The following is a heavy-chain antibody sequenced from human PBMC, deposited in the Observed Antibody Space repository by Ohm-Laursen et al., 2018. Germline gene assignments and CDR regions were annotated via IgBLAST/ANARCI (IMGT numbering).Heavy chain of an antibody. V-gene: IGHV3-23*01. Sequence: SLRLSCSASGFTFNNYAMSWVRQAPGKGLECVSGIRGSGESTYYADSVRGRFIISRDNSKNTLYLQMNSLRAEDTAVYYCAKGRYSSSWYGNDYWGQGTLVTVSS. CDR1: GFTFNNYA. CDR2: IRGSGEST. D-gene: IGHD6-13*01. CDR3: AKGRYSSSWYGNDY. J-gene: IGHJ4*02.